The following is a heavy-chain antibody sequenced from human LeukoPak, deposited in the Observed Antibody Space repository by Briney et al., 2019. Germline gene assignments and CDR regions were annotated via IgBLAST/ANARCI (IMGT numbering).Heavy chain of an antibody. Sequence: PGGSLRLPCAASGFTFSSYAMSWVCQAPGKGLEWVSAISGSGGSTYYADSVKGRFTISRDNSKNTLYLQMNSLRAEDTAVYYCAKTTTVTSPFDYWGQGTLVTVSS. V-gene: IGHV3-23*01. D-gene: IGHD4-17*01. CDR2: ISGSGGST. J-gene: IGHJ4*02. CDR3: AKTTTVTSPFDY. CDR1: GFTFSSYA.